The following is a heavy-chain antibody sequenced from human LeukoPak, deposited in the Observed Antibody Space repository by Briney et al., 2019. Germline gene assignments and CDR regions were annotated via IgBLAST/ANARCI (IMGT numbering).Heavy chain of an antibody. CDR2: ISYDGSNK. J-gene: IGHJ4*02. CDR3: ARSTYCSSTSCYLPNPPDY. CDR1: GFTFSSYA. Sequence: PGRSLRLSCAASGFTFSSYAMHWVRQAPGKGLEWVAVISYDGSNKYYADSVKGRFTISRDNSKNTLYLQMNSLRAEDTAVYYCARSTYCSSTSCYLPNPPDYWGQGTLVTVSS. V-gene: IGHV3-30*04. D-gene: IGHD2-2*01.